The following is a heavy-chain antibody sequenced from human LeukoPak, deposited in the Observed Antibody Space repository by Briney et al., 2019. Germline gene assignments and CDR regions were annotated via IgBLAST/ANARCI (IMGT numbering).Heavy chain of an antibody. J-gene: IGHJ5*02. V-gene: IGHV1-18*01. CDR3: ARGYIGSSGRYNWNHFNWFDP. D-gene: IGHD1-20*01. CDR1: GYTSTSYG. Sequence: GASVKVSCKASGYTSTSYGISWVRQAPGQGLEWMGWISAYNGNTNYAQKLQGRVTMTTDTSTSTAYMELRSLRSDDTAVYYCARGYIGSSGRYNWNHFNWFDPWGQGTLVTVSS. CDR2: ISAYNGNT.